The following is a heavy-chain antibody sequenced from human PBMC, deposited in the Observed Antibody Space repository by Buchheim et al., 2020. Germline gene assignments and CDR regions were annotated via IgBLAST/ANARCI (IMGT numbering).Heavy chain of an antibody. CDR2: ISYDGSNK. D-gene: IGHD6-13*01. J-gene: IGHJ6*02. V-gene: IGHV3-30*18. Sequence: VQLVESGGGLVKPGGSLRLSCAASGFTFSSYGMHWVRQAPGKGLEWVAVISYDGSNKYYADSVKGRFTISRDNSKNTLYLQMNSLRAEDTAVYYCAKVEQLVNYGMDVWGQGTT. CDR3: AKVEQLVNYGMDV. CDR1: GFTFSSYG.